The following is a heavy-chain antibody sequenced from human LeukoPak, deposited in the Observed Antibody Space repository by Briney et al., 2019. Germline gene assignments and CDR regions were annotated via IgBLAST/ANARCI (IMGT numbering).Heavy chain of an antibody. D-gene: IGHD6-13*01. CDR2: IYYSGSS. CDR1: GGSISRGGYY. J-gene: IGHJ3*02. Sequence: PSQTLSLTCNVSGGSISRGGYYWSWIPQHPGKGLEWIGNIYYSGSSYYNPSLKSRVTISVDTSKNQFSLKLSSVSVADTAVYYCASSAAGDAFDIWGQGTMVTVSS. CDR3: ASSAAGDAFDI. V-gene: IGHV4-31*03.